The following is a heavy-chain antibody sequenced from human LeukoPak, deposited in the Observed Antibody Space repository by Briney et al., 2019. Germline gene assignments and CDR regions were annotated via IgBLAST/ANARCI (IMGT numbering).Heavy chain of an antibody. V-gene: IGHV3-20*04. CDR3: ARGTVGATGSG. D-gene: IGHD1-26*01. Sequence: RAGGSLRLSCAASGFTFDDYGMSWVRQAPGKGLEWVYGINWNGGSTGYADSVKGRFTISRDNAKNSLYLQMNSLRAEDTALYYCARGTVGATGSGWGQGTMVTVSS. CDR2: INWNGGST. J-gene: IGHJ3*01. CDR1: GFTFDDYG.